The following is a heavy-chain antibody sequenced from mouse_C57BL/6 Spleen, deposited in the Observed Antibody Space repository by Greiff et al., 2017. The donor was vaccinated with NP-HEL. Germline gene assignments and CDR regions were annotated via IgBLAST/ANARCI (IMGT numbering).Heavy chain of an antibody. D-gene: IGHD1-1*01. CDR1: GFSLTSYG. Sequence: QVQLKESGPGLVQPSQSLSITCTVSGFSLTSYGVHWVRQPPGKGLEWLGVIWRGGSTDYNAAFISRLSISKDNSKSQVFFKMNSLQDDDTAIYYCAKNYYYGSYYAMDYWGQGTSVTVSS. CDR2: IWRGGST. V-gene: IGHV2-4*01. CDR3: AKNYYYGSYYAMDY. J-gene: IGHJ4*01.